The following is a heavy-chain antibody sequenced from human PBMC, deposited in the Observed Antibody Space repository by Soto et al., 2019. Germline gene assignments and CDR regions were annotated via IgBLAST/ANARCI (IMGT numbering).Heavy chain of an antibody. CDR2: INHRGSI. J-gene: IGHJ2*01. CDR1: GGSFSDYY. D-gene: IGHD3-9*01. CDR3: EKESYDILTGPPWVWYFDL. V-gene: IGHV4-34*02. Sequence: QVQLQQWGAGLLKPSETLSLTCAVSGGSFSDYYWSWIRQPPGKGLEWIGEINHRGSINYNPSVNDLDTISIATSKNKSSLDLRSATAADSAVYYCEKESYDILTGPPWVWYFDLWGRGAPVTVSS.